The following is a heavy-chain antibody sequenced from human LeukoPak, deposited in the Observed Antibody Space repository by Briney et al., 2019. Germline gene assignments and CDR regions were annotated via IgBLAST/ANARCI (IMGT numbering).Heavy chain of an antibody. CDR1: GFTVSSNY. CDR3: ARDKNRGRSYYGWFDP. D-gene: IGHD1-26*01. Sequence: PGGSLRLSCAASGFTVSSNYMSWVRQAPGKGLEWVSVIYSGGSTYYADSVKGRFTISRDNSKNTLYLQMNSLRAEDTAVYYCARDKNRGRSYYGWFDPWGQGTLATVSS. V-gene: IGHV3-53*01. J-gene: IGHJ5*02. CDR2: IYSGGST.